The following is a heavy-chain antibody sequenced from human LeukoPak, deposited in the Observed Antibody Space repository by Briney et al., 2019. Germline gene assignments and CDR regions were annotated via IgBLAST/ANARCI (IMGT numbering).Heavy chain of an antibody. CDR2: ISYDGSNK. CDR3: AREIAVAGKGYYFDY. V-gene: IGHV3-30-3*01. Sequence: GSLRLSCAASGFTFSSYAMHWVRQAPGKGLEWVAVISYDGSNKYYADSVKGRFTISRDNSKNTLYLQMNSLRAEDTAVYYCAREIAVAGKGYYFDYWGQGTLVTVSS. J-gene: IGHJ4*02. CDR1: GFTFSSYA. D-gene: IGHD6-19*01.